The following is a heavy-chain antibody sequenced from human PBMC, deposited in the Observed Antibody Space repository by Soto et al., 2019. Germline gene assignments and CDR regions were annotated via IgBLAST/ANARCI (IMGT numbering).Heavy chain of an antibody. J-gene: IGHJ4*02. CDR1: GASITTYY. D-gene: IGHD6-19*01. CDR3: ARRLFGSGWTLDS. CDR2: VYHTGST. Sequence: SETLSLTCDVSGASITTYYWSWIRQAPGKGLEWIGNVYHTGSTDYNSSLRSRVTISVDTSKNQFSLNMNSVTAADTAVYYCARRLFGSGWTLDSWGQGALVTVSS. V-gene: IGHV4-59*13.